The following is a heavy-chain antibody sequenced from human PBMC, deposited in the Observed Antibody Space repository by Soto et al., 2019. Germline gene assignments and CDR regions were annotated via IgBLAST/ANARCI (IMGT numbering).Heavy chain of an antibody. D-gene: IGHD2-2*01. J-gene: IGHJ4*02. CDR1: GFTFNGYW. CDR3: ARSSTRGIDS. CDR2: IDSDGSNT. Sequence: PGGSLRLSFSASGFTFNGYWMHWVRQAPGKGLVWVSRIDSDGSNTDYADAVKGRFTISRDNAKNTLYLQMNSLRAEDTAVYYCARSSTRGIDSWGQGTLVTVSS. V-gene: IGHV3-74*01.